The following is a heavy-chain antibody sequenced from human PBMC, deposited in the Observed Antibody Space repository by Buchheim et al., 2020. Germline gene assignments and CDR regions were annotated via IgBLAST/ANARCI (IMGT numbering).Heavy chain of an antibody. V-gene: IGHV3-7*01. CDR3: ASESTYGSESRFDY. J-gene: IGHJ4*02. Sequence: EVQLVESGGGLVQPGGSLRLSCAASGFTFSSYWMSWVRQAPGEGLEWVANIKQDGSEKYYVDSVRGRFTISRDIAKNSLYLQMNTLRDEVTAVYYCASESTYGSESRFDYWGQGTL. D-gene: IGHD3-10*01. CDR2: IKQDGSEK. CDR1: GFTFSSYW.